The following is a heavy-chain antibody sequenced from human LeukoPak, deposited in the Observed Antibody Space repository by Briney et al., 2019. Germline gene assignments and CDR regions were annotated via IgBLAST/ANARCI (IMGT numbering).Heavy chain of an antibody. D-gene: IGHD1-7*01. V-gene: IGHV4-34*01. CDR3: ARRWNYGRNYYIDV. J-gene: IGHJ6*03. Sequence: SETLSLTCAVYGGSFSDYYWSWIRQPPGKGLEWIGEINDSGRINYNPSLMSRVTVSVDTSKNQFSLRLTSVTATDTAVYYCARRWNYGRNYYIDVWGNGATVSVSS. CDR1: GGSFSDYY. CDR2: INDSGRI.